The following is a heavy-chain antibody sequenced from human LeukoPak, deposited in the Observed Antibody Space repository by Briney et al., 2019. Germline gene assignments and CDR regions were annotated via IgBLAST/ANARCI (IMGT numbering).Heavy chain of an antibody. CDR2: IIGDGSST. CDR1: GFTFSYW. CDR3: TRGYSGYGNFDC. D-gene: IGHD5-12*01. Sequence: GGSLRLSCAGTGFTFSYWIHCVRQAPAKGLVWVSRIIGDGSSTFYADSVKGRFSISRDNAQNTLYLQMNSLRVEDTAVYYCTRGYSGYGNFDCWGQGTLVTVSS. J-gene: IGHJ4*02. V-gene: IGHV3-74*01.